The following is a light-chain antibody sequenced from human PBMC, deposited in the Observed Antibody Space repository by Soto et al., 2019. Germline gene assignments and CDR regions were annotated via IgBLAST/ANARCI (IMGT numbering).Light chain of an antibody. V-gene: IGKV1-39*01. J-gene: IGKJ1*01. CDR1: QTITSD. Sequence: DIQMTQSPSSLSASVGDRVTITCRASQTITSDLNWYQQRPGKAPKLLIYAASSLQSGVPSRFSGSGSGTDFTLTISGLQSEDFATYYCQQYNTFWTFGQGTKGDIK. CDR3: QQYNTFWT. CDR2: AAS.